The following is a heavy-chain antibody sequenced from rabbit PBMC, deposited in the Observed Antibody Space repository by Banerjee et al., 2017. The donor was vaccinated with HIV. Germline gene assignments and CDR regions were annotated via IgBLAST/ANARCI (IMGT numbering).Heavy chain of an antibody. V-gene: IGHV1S40*01. CDR3: ARDLAGVTGWNFGL. D-gene: IGHD4-1*01. J-gene: IGHJ4*01. CDR1: GFSFSSSYW. Sequence: QSLEESGGDLVKPGASLTLTCTASGFSFSSSYWIWWVRQAPGKGLEWIAYISTGSSGRIAYANWAKGRFTISKTSSTTVTLQMTSLTAADTATYFCARDLAGVTGWNFGLWGPGTLVTDS. CDR2: ISTGSSGRI.